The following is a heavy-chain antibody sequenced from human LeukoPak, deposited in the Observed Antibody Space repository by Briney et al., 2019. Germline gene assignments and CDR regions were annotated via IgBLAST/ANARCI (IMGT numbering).Heavy chain of an antibody. V-gene: IGHV4-39*07. CDR1: SGSISTSNYY. CDR3: ARTYGSGSYYNGPYYMDV. Sequence: SETLSLTCTVSSGSISTSNYYWGWVRQPPGKALEWIGNIFYSGSTYYSPSLKSRVTISVDTSKNQFSLKLSSVTAADTAVYYCARTYGSGSYYNGPYYMDVWGKGTTVTVSS. CDR2: IFYSGST. J-gene: IGHJ6*03. D-gene: IGHD3-10*01.